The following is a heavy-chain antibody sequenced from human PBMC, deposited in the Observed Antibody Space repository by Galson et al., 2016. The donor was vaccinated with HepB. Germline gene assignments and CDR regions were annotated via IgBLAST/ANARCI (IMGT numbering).Heavy chain of an antibody. V-gene: IGHV3-30*03. CDR1: GFSLRRHA. D-gene: IGHD3-9*01. Sequence: SLRLSCAASGFSLRRHAAYWVRLAPGRGLHWLATMSNDGNREYYAESVRGRSTISRDNANNVFFLQMESLRTDDTAVYYCARDNYDSMPGYYGAGMDVWGQGTTVTVSS. CDR3: ARDNYDSMPGYYGAGMDV. CDR2: MSNDGNRE. J-gene: IGHJ6*02.